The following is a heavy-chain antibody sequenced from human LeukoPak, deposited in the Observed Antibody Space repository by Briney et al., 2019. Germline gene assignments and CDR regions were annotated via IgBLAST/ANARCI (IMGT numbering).Heavy chain of an antibody. CDR2: IIPLFRTA. D-gene: IGHD3-9*01. Sequence: PSVKVSCKASGGSFSSYAMSWVRQAPRQGPEWMGGIIPLFRTANYAPKFRDRVTITADKYTSTAFMELSSLRSEDTAMYYCATNYEILSGYPKNYYFHIWGQGTMVTVSS. V-gene: IGHV1-69*06. J-gene: IGHJ3*02. CDR1: GGSFSSYA. CDR3: ATNYEILSGYPKNYYFHI.